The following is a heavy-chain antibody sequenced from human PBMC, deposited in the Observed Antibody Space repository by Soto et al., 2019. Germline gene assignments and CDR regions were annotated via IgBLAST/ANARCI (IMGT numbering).Heavy chain of an antibody. CDR3: ARDGYDGSGSPYPAY. V-gene: IGHV4-59*01. CDR1: GGSMSEYF. Sequence: PSETLSVTCSVSGGSMSEYFWSWSRQSPGKGLEWIGYIYYLGSTDYNPSLKSRVTISVDTSKRQFSLRLTSVTAADTAVYYCARDGYDGSGSPYPAYWGPGTQVTVSS. CDR2: IYYLGST. J-gene: IGHJ4*02. D-gene: IGHD3-10*01.